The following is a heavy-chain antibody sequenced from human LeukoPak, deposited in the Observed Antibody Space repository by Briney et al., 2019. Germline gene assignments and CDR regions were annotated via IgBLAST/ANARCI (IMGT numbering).Heavy chain of an antibody. Sequence: GGSLRLSCAASGFTFSSYGMSWVRQAPGKGLEWVSAISGSGGSTYYADSVKGRFTISRDNSKNTLYLQMNSLRAEDTAVYYCARAQTPSSGYYLVTDAFDIWGQGTMVTVSS. D-gene: IGHD3-22*01. CDR2: ISGSGGST. CDR3: ARAQTPSSGYYLVTDAFDI. V-gene: IGHV3-23*01. J-gene: IGHJ3*02. CDR1: GFTFSSYG.